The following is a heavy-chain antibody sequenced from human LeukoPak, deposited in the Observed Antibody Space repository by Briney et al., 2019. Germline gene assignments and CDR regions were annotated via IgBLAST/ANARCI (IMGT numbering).Heavy chain of an antibody. CDR3: AREPVRKRWFDS. Sequence: PGGSLRLSCTGSGFAFSNYWMSWVRQAPGKVLEWVANIKYDGSEKYYVDSVKGRLTISRDNAKNSLYLQMNSLRAEDTAVYYCAREPVRKRWFDSWGQGTLVTVSS. CDR2: IKYDGSEK. J-gene: IGHJ5*01. V-gene: IGHV3-7*03. CDR1: GFAFSNYW. D-gene: IGHD3-10*01.